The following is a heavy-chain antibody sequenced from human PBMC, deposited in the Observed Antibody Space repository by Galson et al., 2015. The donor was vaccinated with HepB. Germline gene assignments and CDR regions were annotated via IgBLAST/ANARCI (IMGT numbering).Heavy chain of an antibody. V-gene: IGHV4-34*01. CDR1: GRYFSGYY. D-gene: IGHD5-24*01. CDR2: INHSGST. CDR3: ARGWRDGYNFGY. J-gene: IGHJ4*02. Sequence: QVQLQESGPGLVKPSETLSLTCAVYGRYFSGYYWSWIRQPPGKGLEWIGEINHSGSTNYNPSLKSRVTISVDTSKNQFSLKLSSVTAADTAVYYCARGWRDGYNFGYWGQGTLVTVSS.